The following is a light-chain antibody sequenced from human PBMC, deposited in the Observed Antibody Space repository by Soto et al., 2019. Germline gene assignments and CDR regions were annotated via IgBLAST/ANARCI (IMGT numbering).Light chain of an antibody. J-gene: IGKJ4*01. CDR1: QTISSW. V-gene: IGKV1-5*03. CDR2: EAS. CDR3: QQYYKYPLT. Sequence: DIQMTQSPATLSAFVGDRVTITCRASQTISSWLAWYQHKSGSGPKLLIHEASILEGGVSLRFSGGGSGTEFTLTISSLQPDDCATYYCQQYYKYPLTFGGGTRVEIK.